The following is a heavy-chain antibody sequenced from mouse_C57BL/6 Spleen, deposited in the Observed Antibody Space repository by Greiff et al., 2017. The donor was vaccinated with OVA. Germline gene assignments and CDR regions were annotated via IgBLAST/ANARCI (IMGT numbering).Heavy chain of an antibody. V-gene: IGHV1-63*01. Sequence: QVQLQQSGAELVRPGTSVKMSCKASGYTFTNYWIGWAKQRPGHGLEWIGDIYPGGGYTNYNEKFKGKATLTADKSSSTAYMQFSSLTSEDSAIYYCARGIYYVYDDVSYYAMDYWGQGTSVTVSS. CDR3: ARGIYYVYDDVSYYAMDY. CDR1: GYTFTNYW. D-gene: IGHD2-2*01. J-gene: IGHJ4*01. CDR2: IYPGGGYT.